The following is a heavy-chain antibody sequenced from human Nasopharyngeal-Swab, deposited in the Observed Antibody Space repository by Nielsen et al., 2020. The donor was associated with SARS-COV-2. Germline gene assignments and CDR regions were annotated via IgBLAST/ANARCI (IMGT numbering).Heavy chain of an antibody. J-gene: IGHJ6*03. V-gene: IGHV5-51*01. CDR2: IYPGDSDT. D-gene: IGHD6-13*01. CDR3: ARHPEQQLVRGYYYYYYMDV. CDR1: GYSFTTKW. Sequence: GESLKISCRTSGYSFTTKWIGWVRQMPGKGLEWVGSIYPGDSDTRYSPSVQGQVTISADKSISTAYLQWSSLKASDTAMYYCARHPEQQLVRGYYYYYYMDVWGKGTTVTVSS.